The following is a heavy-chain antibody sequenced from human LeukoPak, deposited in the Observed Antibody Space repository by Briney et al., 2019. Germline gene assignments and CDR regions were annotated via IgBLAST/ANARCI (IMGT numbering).Heavy chain of an antibody. Sequence: GASVKVSCKASGYTFTSYDINWVRQATGQGLEWMGWMNPNSGNTGYAQKFQGRVTMTRNTSISTAYMELSSLRSEDTAVYYCARGANPRDGYSSWFDPWGQGTLVTVSS. CDR1: GYTFTSYD. J-gene: IGHJ5*02. V-gene: IGHV1-8*01. CDR2: MNPNSGNT. D-gene: IGHD5-24*01. CDR3: ARGANPRDGYSSWFDP.